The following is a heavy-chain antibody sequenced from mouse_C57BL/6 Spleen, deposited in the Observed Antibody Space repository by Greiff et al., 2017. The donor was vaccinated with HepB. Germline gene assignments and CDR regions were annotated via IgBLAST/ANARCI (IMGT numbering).Heavy chain of an antibody. D-gene: IGHD2-1*01. CDR1: GFTFSSYA. Sequence: EVKVVESGGGLVKPGGSLKLSCAASGFTFSSYAMSWVRQTPEKRLEWVATISDGGSYTYYPDNVKGRFTISRDNAKNNLYLQMSHLKSEDTAMYYCARDLLGYWGQGTTLTVSS. V-gene: IGHV5-4*01. J-gene: IGHJ2*01. CDR3: ARDLLGY. CDR2: ISDGGSYT.